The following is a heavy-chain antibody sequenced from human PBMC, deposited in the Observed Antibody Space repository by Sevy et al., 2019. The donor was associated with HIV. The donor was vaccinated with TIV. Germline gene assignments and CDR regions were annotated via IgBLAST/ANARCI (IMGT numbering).Heavy chain of an antibody. CDR1: GFTFSNAR. D-gene: IGHD6-19*01. J-gene: IGHJ4*02. Sequence: GGSLRLSCAASGFTFSNARMSWVRQAPGKGLEWVGRIKSKTDGGTTDYAAPVKGRFTISRDDSKNTLYLQMNSLKTEDTAVYYCTTDFWAVAGLDYWGQGTLVTVSS. CDR3: TTDFWAVAGLDY. CDR2: IKSKTDGGTT. V-gene: IGHV3-15*01.